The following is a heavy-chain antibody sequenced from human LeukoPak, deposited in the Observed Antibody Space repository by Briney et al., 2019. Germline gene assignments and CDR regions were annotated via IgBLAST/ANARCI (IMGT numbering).Heavy chain of an antibody. V-gene: IGHV3-7*01. CDR3: ARRPGWFDP. J-gene: IGHJ5*02. CDR1: GFTLSSYW. Sequence: AGESLRLSCAASGFTLSSYWMSWVRQAPGQGLEWVANIKEDGSENYYVDSVKGRFTISRDNAKNSLYLQMNSLRAEDTAVYSCARRPGWFDPWGQGTLVTVSS. CDR2: IKEDGSEN.